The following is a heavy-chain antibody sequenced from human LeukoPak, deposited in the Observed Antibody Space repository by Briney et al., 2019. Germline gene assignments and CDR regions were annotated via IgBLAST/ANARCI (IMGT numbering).Heavy chain of an antibody. CDR1: GYTFTSYG. CDR2: ISAYNVNT. CDR3: ARPYYDSSAPPYDY. Sequence: ASVKVSCKASGYTFTSYGISWVRQAPGQGLEWMGWISAYNVNTNYAQKLQGRVTMTTDTSTSTAYMELRSLRYDDTAVYYCARPYYDSSAPPYDYWGQGTLVTVSS. J-gene: IGHJ4*02. V-gene: IGHV1-18*01. D-gene: IGHD3-22*01.